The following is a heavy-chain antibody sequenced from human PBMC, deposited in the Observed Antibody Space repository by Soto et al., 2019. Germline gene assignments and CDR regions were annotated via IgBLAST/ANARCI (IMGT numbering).Heavy chain of an antibody. Sequence: ASVKVSCKVSGYTLTELSMHWVRQAPGKGLEWMGGFDPEDGETIYAQKFQGRVTMTEDTSTDTAYMELSSPRSEDTAVYYCATGDRGIAAREGGYYYYYGMDVWGQGTTVTVS. CDR1: GYTLTELS. V-gene: IGHV1-24*01. D-gene: IGHD6-6*01. J-gene: IGHJ6*02. CDR2: FDPEDGET. CDR3: ATGDRGIAAREGGYYYYYGMDV.